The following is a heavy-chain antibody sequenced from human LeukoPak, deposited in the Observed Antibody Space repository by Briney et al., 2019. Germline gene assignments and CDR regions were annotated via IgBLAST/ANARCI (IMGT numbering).Heavy chain of an antibody. Sequence: PGGSLRLSCAASGFTFSSYWMHWVRQAPGKGLVWVSRINSDGSSTSYADSVKGRFTISRDNAKNTLYLQMNSLRAEGTAVYYCARVGEEYYDILTGYQNWGQGTLVTVSS. CDR2: INSDGSST. V-gene: IGHV3-74*01. CDR1: GFTFSSYW. CDR3: ARVGEEYYDILTGYQN. J-gene: IGHJ4*02. D-gene: IGHD3-9*01.